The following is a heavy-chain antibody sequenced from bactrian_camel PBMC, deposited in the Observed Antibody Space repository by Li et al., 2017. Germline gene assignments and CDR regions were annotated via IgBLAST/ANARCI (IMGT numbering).Heavy chain of an antibody. CDR2: ITSGGTT. Sequence: HVQLVESGGGSVQTGGSLKLSCAASGYVYSGCGMGWYRQAARKPRELVSTITSGGTTWYADSVKGRFTISRDNARNTLYLEMNSLKPEDTAMYYCAASTFRCLPLDARDYNYWGQQGTQVTVS. CDR3: AASTFRCLPLDARDYNY. CDR1: GYVYSGCG. J-gene: IGHJ4*01. D-gene: IGHD8*01. V-gene: IGHV3S53*01.